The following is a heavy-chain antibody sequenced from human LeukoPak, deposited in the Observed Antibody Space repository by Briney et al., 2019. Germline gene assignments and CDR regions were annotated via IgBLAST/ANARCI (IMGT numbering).Heavy chain of an antibody. J-gene: IGHJ4*02. D-gene: IGHD3-9*01. CDR3: ATVIIFPGCYYLDY. V-gene: IGHV1-18*01. CDR1: VYTFTSYG. CDR2: ISAYNGNT. Sequence: ASVTVSCMASVYTFTSYGISWVRQAPGQGLEWMGLISAYNGNTNYAQKLQGRVTMTTDTSKSTAYTELRSLRSDDTAVYYCATVIIFPGCYYLDYWGQGTLVTVSS.